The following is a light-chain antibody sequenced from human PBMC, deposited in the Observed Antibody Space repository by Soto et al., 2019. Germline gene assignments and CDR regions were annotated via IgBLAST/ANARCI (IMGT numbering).Light chain of an antibody. CDR2: AAS. CDR1: QSISNH. J-gene: IGKJ5*01. CDR3: QQLNSYPLT. V-gene: IGKV1-17*01. Sequence: DIQMTQSPSSLSASVEDRVIITCRASQSISNHLNWYQQKPGKAPKLLIYAASSLQSDVPSRFRGSGSETDFTRTISSLQPEDFATYYCQQLNSYPLTFGQGTRLEIK.